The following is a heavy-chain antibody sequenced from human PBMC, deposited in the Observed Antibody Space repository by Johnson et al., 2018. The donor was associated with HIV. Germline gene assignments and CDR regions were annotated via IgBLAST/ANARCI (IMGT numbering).Heavy chain of an antibody. J-gene: IGHJ3*02. Sequence: QVQLVESGGGLVKPGGSLRLSCAASGFTFSDYYMSWIRQAPRKGLEWVSYISCSGSTIYYADSVTGRFTISRDNAKNSLYLQMNSLSAEDTALYYCARDGELLIIGPDAFDIWGQGTMVTVSS. V-gene: IGHV3-11*01. CDR2: ISCSGSTI. CDR1: GFTFSDYY. CDR3: ARDGELLIIGPDAFDI. D-gene: IGHD3-9*01.